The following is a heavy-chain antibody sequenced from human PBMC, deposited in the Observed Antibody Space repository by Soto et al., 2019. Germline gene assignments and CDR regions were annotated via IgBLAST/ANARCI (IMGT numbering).Heavy chain of an antibody. J-gene: IGHJ4*02. CDR3: TRVYCSGGSCYSIDS. CDR1: GYTFTSYY. Sequence: QVQLVQSGAEVKKPGASVKVSCKASGYTFTSYYMHWVRQAPGQGLEWMGIINPSNSTTYAQKFQGRVTMPRETSTSTVYMELSSLRSEDTPVYYCTRVYCSGGSCYSIDSWGQGTLVTVSS. CDR2: INPSNST. V-gene: IGHV1-46*03. D-gene: IGHD2-15*01.